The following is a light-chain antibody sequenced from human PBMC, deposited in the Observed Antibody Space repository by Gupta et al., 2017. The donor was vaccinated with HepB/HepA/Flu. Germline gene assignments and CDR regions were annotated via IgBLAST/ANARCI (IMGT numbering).Light chain of an antibody. CDR3: QQYNNWPPGA. CDR1: QSVSSN. J-gene: IGKJ1*01. CDR2: GES. Sequence: EIVMTHSPPTLSVSPWESATLPCRASQSVSSNLASYQQKPGQAPRLLIYGESTRAASIPARFSGSGSGTEFTLTISSRQSEDFAVYYCQQYNNWPPGAFGQGTKVEIK. V-gene: IGKV3-15*01.